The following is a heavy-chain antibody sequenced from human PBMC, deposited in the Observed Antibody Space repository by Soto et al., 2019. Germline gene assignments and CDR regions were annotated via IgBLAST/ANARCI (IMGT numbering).Heavy chain of an antibody. J-gene: IGHJ5*02. CDR1: GGSISSSSYY. CDR2: IYYSGST. V-gene: IGHV4-39*01. CDR3: ARLNQQLDNWFDP. D-gene: IGHD2-2*01. Sequence: KASETLSLTCTVSGGSISSSSYYWGWIRQPPGKGLEWIGSIYYSGSTYYNPSLKSRVTISVDTSKNQFSLKLSSVTAADTAVYYCARLNQQLDNWFDPWGQGTLVTVSS.